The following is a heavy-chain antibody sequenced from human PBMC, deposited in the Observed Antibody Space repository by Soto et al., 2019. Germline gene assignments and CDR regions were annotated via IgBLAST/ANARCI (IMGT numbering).Heavy chain of an antibody. CDR3: ARETAPIVVVPAAIGGWFDP. Sequence: QLVQSGAEVKKPGSSVKVSCKASGGTFSSYAISWVRQAPGQGLEWMGGIIPIFVTANYAQKFQGRVTITADESTSTAYMELSSLRSEDTAVYYCARETAPIVVVPAAIGGWFDPWGQGTLVTVSS. J-gene: IGHJ5*02. V-gene: IGHV1-69*01. CDR1: GGTFSSYA. CDR2: IIPIFVTA. D-gene: IGHD2-2*02.